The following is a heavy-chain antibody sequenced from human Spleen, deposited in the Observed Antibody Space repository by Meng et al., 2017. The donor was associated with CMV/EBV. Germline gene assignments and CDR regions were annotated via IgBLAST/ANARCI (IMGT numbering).Heavy chain of an antibody. J-gene: IGHJ5*02. D-gene: IGHD6-13*01. Sequence: NYMSWVRQAPGKGLEWVSVIYSGGSTYYADSVKGRFTISRDNSKNKLYLQMNSLRAEDTAVYYCAREGGEGPYTAGTWKFNEGWFDPWGQGTLVTVSS. CDR1: NY. CDR3: AREGGEGPYTAGTWKFNEGWFDP. CDR2: IYSGGST. V-gene: IGHV3-53*05.